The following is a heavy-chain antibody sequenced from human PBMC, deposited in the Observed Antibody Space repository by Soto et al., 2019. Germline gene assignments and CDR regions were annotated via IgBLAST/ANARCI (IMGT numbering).Heavy chain of an antibody. CDR2: NYSKGDT. D-gene: IGHD6-6*01. CDR1: SDSMNSGGYY. Sequence: SETLSLTCSVSSDSMNSGGYYWSWIRQHPGKGLEWIGYNYSKGDTYSNPSLKSRVTISVDTSKNQFSLNLTSVPAAETAVYYCARRGGSSSGYYYYAMDVWGQGTTVTVSS. CDR3: ARRGGSSSGYYYYAMDV. V-gene: IGHV4-31*03. J-gene: IGHJ6*02.